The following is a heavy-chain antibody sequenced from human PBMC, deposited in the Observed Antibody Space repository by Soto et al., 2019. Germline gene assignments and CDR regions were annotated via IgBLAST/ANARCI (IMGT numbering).Heavy chain of an antibody. V-gene: IGHV1-69*12. CDR1: GGTLSSYA. J-gene: IGHJ6*02. D-gene: IGHD3-10*01. CDR2: FIPIFGTA. CDR3: GDARGEDYYYGIDV. Sequence: QVQLVQSGAEVKKPGSSVKVSCKASGGTLSSYAISWVRQAPGQGLEWMGGFIPIFGTADYGPKFQGRVTITADETTSTADTELSRLRPEARDVYHWGDARGEDYYYGIDVWGQGTAFTVSS.